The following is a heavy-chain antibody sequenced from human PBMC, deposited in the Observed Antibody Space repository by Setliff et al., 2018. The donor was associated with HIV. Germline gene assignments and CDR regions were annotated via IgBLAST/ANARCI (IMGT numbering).Heavy chain of an antibody. CDR2: IYTGGNT. CDR3: AREIQFSATTYYYYYMDD. V-gene: IGHV4-4*07. CDR1: GGSVSSYY. Sequence: SETLSLTCTVSGGSVSSYYWSWIRQAAGQGLEWIGLIYTGGNTYYNPSLKSRVTMSLDTSKNQFSLKLSSVTAADTAVYYCAREIQFSATTYYYYYMDDWGQGMLVTVSS. D-gene: IGHD5-18*01. J-gene: IGHJ6*03.